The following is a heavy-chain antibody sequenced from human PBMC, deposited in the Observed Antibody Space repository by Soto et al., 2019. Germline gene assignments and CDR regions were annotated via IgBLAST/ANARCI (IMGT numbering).Heavy chain of an antibody. J-gene: IGHJ4*02. D-gene: IGHD6-19*01. CDR1: GFTFRSYA. CDR3: SRDLALAGNY. CDR2: ISSTSTYT. Sequence: GGSLRLSCAASGFTFRSYAMNWVRQTQEKGLEWVSSISSTSTYTHYADSVKGRFTISRYNANNSLFLQMSSLRAEDTDIYYCSRDLALAGNYWGQGALVTVP. V-gene: IGHV3-21*01.